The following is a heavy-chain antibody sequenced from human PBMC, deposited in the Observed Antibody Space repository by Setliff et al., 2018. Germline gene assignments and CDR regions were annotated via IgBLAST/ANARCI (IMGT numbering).Heavy chain of an antibody. Sequence: SCAASGFTFRGFAMHWVRQAPGKGLEWVAFIRHDESDIYYTNSVKGRFTVSRDNSKNTLYLQMNILRPEDTALYYCVRDSSADYYDNDYFKYWGQGALVTVSS. CDR1: GFTFRGFA. CDR2: IRHDESDI. V-gene: IGHV3-30*02. J-gene: IGHJ1*01. D-gene: IGHD2-21*02. CDR3: VRDSSADYYDNDYFKY.